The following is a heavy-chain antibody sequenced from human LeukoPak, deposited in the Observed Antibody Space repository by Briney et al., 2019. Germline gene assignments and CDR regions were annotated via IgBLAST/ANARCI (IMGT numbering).Heavy chain of an antibody. Sequence: GESLKISRKGSGYSFTSYWIGWVRQMPGKGLEWMGIIYPGDSDTRYSPSFQGQVTISADKSISTAYLQWSSLKASDTAMYYCARDNYDFWSGYQGWFDPWGQGTLVTVSS. J-gene: IGHJ5*02. V-gene: IGHV5-51*01. D-gene: IGHD3-3*01. CDR3: ARDNYDFWSGYQGWFDP. CDR1: GYSFTSYW. CDR2: IYPGDSDT.